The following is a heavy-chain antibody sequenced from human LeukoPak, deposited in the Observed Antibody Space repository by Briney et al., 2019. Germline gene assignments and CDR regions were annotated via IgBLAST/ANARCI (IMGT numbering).Heavy chain of an antibody. D-gene: IGHD6-19*01. CDR2: INPNSGGT. V-gene: IGHV1-2*02. Sequence: ASVKVSCKASGYTFTGYYMHWVRQAPGQGLEWMGWINPNSGGTNYAQKFQGGVTMTRDTSISTAYMELSRLRSDDTAVYYCARDKGSGWYRMDYWGQGTLVTVSS. J-gene: IGHJ4*02. CDR3: ARDKGSGWYRMDY. CDR1: GYTFTGYY.